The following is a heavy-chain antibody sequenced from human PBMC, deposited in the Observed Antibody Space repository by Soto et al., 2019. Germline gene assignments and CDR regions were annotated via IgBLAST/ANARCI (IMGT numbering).Heavy chain of an antibody. CDR2: ISSSSSYI. CDR1: GFTFSSYS. CDR3: ARDLDGGSYYLP. V-gene: IGHV3-21*04. Sequence: PGGSLRLSCAASGFTFSSYSMNWVRQAPGKGLEWVSSISSSSSYIYYADSVKGRFTISRDNAKNSLYLQMNSLRAEDTAVYYCARDLDGGSYYLPWGQGTLVTVSS. D-gene: IGHD1-26*01. J-gene: IGHJ5*02.